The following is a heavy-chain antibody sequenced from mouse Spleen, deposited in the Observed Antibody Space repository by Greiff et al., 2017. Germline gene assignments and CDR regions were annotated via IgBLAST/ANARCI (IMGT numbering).Heavy chain of an antibody. J-gene: IGHJ3*01. D-gene: IGHD4-1*01. CDR3: AKNSLTGTRGGFAY. CDR1: GFSLTSYG. Sequence: QVQLQQSGPGLVQPSQSLSITCTVSGFSLTSYGVHWVRQSPGKGLEWLGVIWRGGSTDYNAAFMSRLSITMDNSKSQVFFKMNSLQADDTAIYYCAKNSLTGTRGGFAYWGQGTLVTVSA. V-gene: IGHV2-5*01. CDR2: IWRGGST.